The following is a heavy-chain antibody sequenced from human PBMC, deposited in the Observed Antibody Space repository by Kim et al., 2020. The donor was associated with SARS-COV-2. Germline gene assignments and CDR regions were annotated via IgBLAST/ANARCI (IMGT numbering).Heavy chain of an antibody. CDR1: GFTLTDYY. J-gene: IGHJ4*02. CDR3: AREVQHSNSFDY. V-gene: IGHV1-2*02. CDR2: INPDSAGT. D-gene: IGHD3-22*01. Sequence: ASVKVSCKPSGFTLTDYYMNWVRQAPGQGLEWIGWINPDSAGTNYAPKFQGRVTVTRDTSINTAYMELTRLTSDDTAVYYCAREVQHSNSFDYWGQGTLVTVSS.